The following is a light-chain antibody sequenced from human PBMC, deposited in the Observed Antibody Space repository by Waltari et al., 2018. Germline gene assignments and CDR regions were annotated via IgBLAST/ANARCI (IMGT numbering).Light chain of an antibody. CDR2: GTS. J-gene: IGKJ4*01. V-gene: IGKV3-20*01. CDR1: QSVTSIS. Sequence: ASQSVTSISLTWYQQNLGQAPRLLIYGTSTRATGIPDRFSGSGSGTDFTLTISRLGPEDFAVYYCQQYDGEVVTFGGGTKVEI. CDR3: QQYDGEVVT.